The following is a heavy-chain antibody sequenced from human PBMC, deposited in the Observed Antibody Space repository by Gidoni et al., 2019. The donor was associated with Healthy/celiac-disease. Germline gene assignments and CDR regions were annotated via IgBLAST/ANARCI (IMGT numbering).Heavy chain of an antibody. D-gene: IGHD4-17*01. CDR1: GFTVSSYS. CDR3: ARGKPTVVTPFDY. Sequence: EVQLVESGGGLIQPGGSLRLSGAASGFTVSSYSMNWVRQAPGTGLEWVSYISSSSSTIYYADSVKGRFTISRDNAKNSLYLQMNSLRDEDTAVYYCARGKPTVVTPFDYWGQGTLVTVSS. V-gene: IGHV3-48*02. CDR2: ISSSSSTI. J-gene: IGHJ4*02.